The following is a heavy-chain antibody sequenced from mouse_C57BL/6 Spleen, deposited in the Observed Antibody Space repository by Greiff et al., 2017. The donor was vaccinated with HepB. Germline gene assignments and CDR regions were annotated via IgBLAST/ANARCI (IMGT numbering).Heavy chain of an antibody. CDR3: ARAHYDGSSLDY. CDR1: GYAFSSSW. Sequence: LVESGPELVKPGASVKISCKASGYAFSSSWMNWVKQRPGKGLEWIGRIYPGDGDTNYNGKFKGKATLTADKSSSTAYMQLSSLTSEDSAVYFCARAHYDGSSLDYWGQGTTLTVSS. V-gene: IGHV1-82*01. CDR2: IYPGDGDT. J-gene: IGHJ2*01. D-gene: IGHD1-1*01.